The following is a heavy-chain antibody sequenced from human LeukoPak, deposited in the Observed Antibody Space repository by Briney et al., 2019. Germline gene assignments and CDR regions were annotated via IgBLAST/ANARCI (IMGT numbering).Heavy chain of an antibody. D-gene: IGHD3-10*01. V-gene: IGHV1-8*01. J-gene: IGHJ6*02. CDR2: MNPNSGNT. CDR1: GYSFSTFD. Sequence: ASVKVSCKTSGYSFSTFDINWVRQATGQGLEWMGWMNPNSGNTNYEQKFQGRLTMTRDTSISTAYMELSSLRSEDTAAYYCARGGILVQGVTILYGMDVWGQGTTVTVSS. CDR3: ARGGILVQGVTILYGMDV.